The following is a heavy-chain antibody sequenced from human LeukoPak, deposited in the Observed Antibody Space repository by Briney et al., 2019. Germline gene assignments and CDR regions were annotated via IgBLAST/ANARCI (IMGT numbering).Heavy chain of an antibody. V-gene: IGHV4-34*01. CDR1: GGSFSGYY. D-gene: IGHD3-3*01. CDR2: INHSGST. Sequence: SETLSLTCAVYGGSFSGYYWSWIRQPPGKGLEWIGEINHSGSTNYNPSLKSRVTISVDTSKNQFSLKLSSVTAADTAVYYCARGLXLXETYYDFWSGXXGFDPWGQXTLVXXSS. CDR3: ARGLXLXETYYDFWSGXXGFDP. J-gene: IGHJ5*02.